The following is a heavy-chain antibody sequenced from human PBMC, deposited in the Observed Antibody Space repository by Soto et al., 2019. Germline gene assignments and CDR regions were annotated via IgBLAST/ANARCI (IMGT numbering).Heavy chain of an antibody. CDR1: GFTFSSYG. V-gene: IGHV3-33*01. Sequence: SLRLSCAASGFTFSSYGMHWVRQAPGKGLEWVAVIWYDGSNKYYADSVKGRFTISRDNSKNTLYLQMNSLRAEDTAVYYCARSTGDRTRYFDYWGQGTLVTVSS. J-gene: IGHJ4*02. D-gene: IGHD7-27*01. CDR2: IWYDGSNK. CDR3: ARSTGDRTRYFDY.